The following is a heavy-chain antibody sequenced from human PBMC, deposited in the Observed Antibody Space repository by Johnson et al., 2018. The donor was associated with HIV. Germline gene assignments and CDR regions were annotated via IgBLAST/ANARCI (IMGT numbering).Heavy chain of an antibody. V-gene: IGHV3-NL1*01. CDR1: GFTFSSYA. D-gene: IGHD4-23*01. CDR3: AKLPGGNSGFVDAFDI. Sequence: QVQLVESGGGVVQPGRSLRLSCAASGFTFSSYAMHWVRQAPGKGLAWVAVIYSGGTTYYADSVKGRFPISRDNSKNTLYLQMNSLRAEDTALYYCAKLPGGNSGFVDAFDIWGQGTMVTVSS. J-gene: IGHJ3*02. CDR2: IYSGGTT.